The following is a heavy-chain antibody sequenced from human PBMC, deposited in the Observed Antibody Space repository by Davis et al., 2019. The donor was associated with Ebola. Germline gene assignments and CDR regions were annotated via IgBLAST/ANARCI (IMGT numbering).Heavy chain of an antibody. Sequence: PGGSLRLSCAGSGFAFGDYAMHWVRQAPGKGLEWVSGINWNSDSIVYADSVKGRFTISRDNAKNSLYLQMNSLRGEDTAFYYCAEGRTIPLALDFWGRGTLVTVSS. CDR1: GFAFGDYA. CDR3: AEGRTIPLALDF. D-gene: IGHD2-2*02. CDR2: INWNSDSI. J-gene: IGHJ4*02. V-gene: IGHV3-9*01.